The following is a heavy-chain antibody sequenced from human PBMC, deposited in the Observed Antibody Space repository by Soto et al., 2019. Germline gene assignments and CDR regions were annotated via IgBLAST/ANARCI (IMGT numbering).Heavy chain of an antibody. Sequence: SETLSLTCTVSGVSVNSGNYYWSWIRQTPGKGLEWIGYIYHSGSTRYNPSLKRRVTISVDTSKNQFSLKLSSVTAADTAVYYCARWHTAMETVDYWGQGTLVTVSS. CDR2: IYHSGST. V-gene: IGHV4-61*01. D-gene: IGHD5-18*01. J-gene: IGHJ4*02. CDR3: ARWHTAMETVDY. CDR1: GVSVNSGNYY.